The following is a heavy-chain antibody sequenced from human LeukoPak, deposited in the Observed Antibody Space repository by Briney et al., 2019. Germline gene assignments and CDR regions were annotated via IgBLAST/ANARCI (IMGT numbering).Heavy chain of an antibody. Sequence: SETLSLTCTVSGGSISSYYWSWIRQPPGKGLEWIGYIYYSGSTNYNPSLKSRVTISVDTSKNQFSLKLSSVTAADTAVYYCAGFYDSSAYYGAFDIWGQGTMVTVSS. D-gene: IGHD3-22*01. V-gene: IGHV4-59*01. CDR2: IYYSGST. J-gene: IGHJ3*02. CDR3: AGFYDSSAYYGAFDI. CDR1: GGSISSYY.